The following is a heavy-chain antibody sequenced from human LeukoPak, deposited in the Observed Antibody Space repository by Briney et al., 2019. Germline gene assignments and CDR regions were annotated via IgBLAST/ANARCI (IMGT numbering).Heavy chain of an antibody. Sequence: SETLSLTCAVYGWSFNDYYWNWIRKPPGKGLEWIGEINARGDTNYNPSLKSRVTISVDTSKKQFSLRLTSMIAADTALYYCARGQVPAARGYNWFDPWGQGTLVTVSS. J-gene: IGHJ5*02. CDR2: INARGDT. V-gene: IGHV4-34*01. CDR1: GWSFNDYY. D-gene: IGHD2-2*01. CDR3: ARGQVPAARGYNWFDP.